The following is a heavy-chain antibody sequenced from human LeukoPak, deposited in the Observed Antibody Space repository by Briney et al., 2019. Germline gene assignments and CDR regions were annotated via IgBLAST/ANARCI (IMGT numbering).Heavy chain of an antibody. CDR3: ARDQSIEMATATDY. CDR1: GGSFSGYY. D-gene: IGHD5-24*01. V-gene: IGHV4-34*01. Sequence: SETLSLTCAVYGGSFSGYYWSWIRQPPGKGLEWIGEINHSGSTNYNPSLKSRVTISVGTSKNQFSLKLSSVTAADTAVYYCARDQSIEMATATDYWGQGTLVTVSS. CDR2: INHSGST. J-gene: IGHJ4*02.